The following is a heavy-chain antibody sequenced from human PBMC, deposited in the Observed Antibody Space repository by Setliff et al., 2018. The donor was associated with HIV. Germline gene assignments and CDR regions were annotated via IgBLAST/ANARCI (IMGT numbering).Heavy chain of an antibody. Sequence: ASVKVSCKASGYTFTTYGISWVRQAPGQGLEWMGWISIYNGDRNYIENFQGRVIMTTDTSTATAYMELRNLRFEDTAVYYCARGPTIFGMVMNGFDLWGQGTTVTVTS. J-gene: IGHJ3*01. CDR2: ISIYNGDR. D-gene: IGHD3-3*01. CDR3: ARGPTIFGMVMNGFDL. V-gene: IGHV1-18*01. CDR1: GYTFTTYG.